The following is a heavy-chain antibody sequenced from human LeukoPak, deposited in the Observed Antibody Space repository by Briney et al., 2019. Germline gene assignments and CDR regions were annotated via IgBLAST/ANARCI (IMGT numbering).Heavy chain of an antibody. CDR2: INHSGST. D-gene: IGHD4-17*01. CDR1: GGSFSGYY. J-gene: IGHJ5*02. Sequence: SETLSLTCAVYGGSFSGYYWSWIRQPPGKGLEWIGEINHSGSTNYNPSLKSRVTISVDTSKNQFSLKLSSVTAADTAVYYCARGGRDYGDYDVNWFDPWGQGTLVTVSS. V-gene: IGHV4-34*01. CDR3: ARGGRDYGDYDVNWFDP.